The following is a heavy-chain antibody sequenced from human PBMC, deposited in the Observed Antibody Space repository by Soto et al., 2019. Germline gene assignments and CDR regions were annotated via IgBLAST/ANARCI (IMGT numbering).Heavy chain of an antibody. CDR3: AKEGSFYYGSGSDI. CDR1: GFTFSTHA. V-gene: IGHV3-23*01. J-gene: IGHJ3*02. Sequence: GGSLRLSCAASGFTFSTHAMSWVRQAPGSGLEWVSAMSGNGGITYYPDSVQGRFTISRDNSKNTLFLQMNGLRAEATAVYYCAKEGSFYYGSGSDIWGRGTMVTV. CDR2: MSGNGGIT. D-gene: IGHD3-10*01.